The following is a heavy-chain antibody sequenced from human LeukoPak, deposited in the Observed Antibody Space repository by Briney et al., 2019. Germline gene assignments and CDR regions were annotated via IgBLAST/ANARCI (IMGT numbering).Heavy chain of an antibody. Sequence: PGGSLRLSCAASGFTFSSYSMNRVRQAPGKGLEWVSYISSSGSTIYYADSVKGRFTISRDNAKNSLYLQMNSLRAEDTAVYYCAELGITMIGGVWGKGTTVTISS. CDR1: GFTFSSYS. V-gene: IGHV3-48*04. D-gene: IGHD3-10*02. CDR2: ISSSGSTI. CDR3: AELGITMIGGV. J-gene: IGHJ6*04.